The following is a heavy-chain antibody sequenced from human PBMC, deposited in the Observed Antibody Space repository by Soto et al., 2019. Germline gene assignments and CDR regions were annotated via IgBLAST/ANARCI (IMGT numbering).Heavy chain of an antibody. Sequence: ASVKVSCKASGYTFTSYGISWVRQAPGQGLEWMGWISAYNGNTNYAQKLQGRVTMTTDTSTSTAYMELRSLRSDDTAVYYCARDVLLWFGELLAQMAPNDYWGQGTLVTVSS. D-gene: IGHD3-10*01. CDR3: ARDVLLWFGELLAQMAPNDY. CDR2: ISAYNGNT. J-gene: IGHJ4*02. V-gene: IGHV1-18*01. CDR1: GYTFTSYG.